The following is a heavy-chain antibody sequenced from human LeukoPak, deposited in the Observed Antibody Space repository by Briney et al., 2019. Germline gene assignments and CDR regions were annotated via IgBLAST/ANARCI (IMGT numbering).Heavy chain of an antibody. CDR2: IYYSGST. Sequence: SETLSLTCTVSGVSISSYYLSWIRQPPGKGLEWIGYIYYSGSTNYNPSLKSRVTIPADTSKNQFSLKLSSVTAADTAVYYCAIGTDYGFSYYFDYWGQGTLVTVSS. V-gene: IGHV4-59*01. J-gene: IGHJ4*02. D-gene: IGHD3-10*01. CDR3: AIGTDYGFSYYFDY. CDR1: GVSISSYY.